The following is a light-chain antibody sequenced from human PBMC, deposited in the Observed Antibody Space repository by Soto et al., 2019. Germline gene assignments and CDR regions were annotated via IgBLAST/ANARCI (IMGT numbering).Light chain of an antibody. CDR3: QQSYSTPRGT. CDR2: AAS. CDR1: QSISIY. V-gene: IGKV1-39*01. J-gene: IGKJ2*02. Sequence: DIQMTQSPSSLSSSVGDRVTITCRASQSISIYLNWYQQKPGKAPKLLIYAASSLQSGVPSRFSGSGSGTDFTLTISSLQPEEFATYYCQQSYSTPRGTFGQGTKLEIK.